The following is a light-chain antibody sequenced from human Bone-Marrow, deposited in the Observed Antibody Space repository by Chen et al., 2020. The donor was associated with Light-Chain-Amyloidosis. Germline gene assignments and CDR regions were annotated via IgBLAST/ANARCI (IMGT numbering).Light chain of an antibody. CDR2: DDS. J-gene: IGLJ3*02. Sequence: SYVLTQPSSVSVAPGLTATIACGGNNIGSTSVHWYQQTPGQAPLLVVYDDSDRPSGIPERLSGSNSGNTATLTINRVEAGDEADYYCQVWDRSSDRPVFGGGTKLTVL. CDR1: NIGSTS. CDR3: QVWDRSSDRPV. V-gene: IGLV3-21*02.